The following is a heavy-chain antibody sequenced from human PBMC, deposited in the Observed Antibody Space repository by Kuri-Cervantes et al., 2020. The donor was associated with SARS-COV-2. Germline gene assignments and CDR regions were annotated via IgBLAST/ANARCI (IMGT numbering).Heavy chain of an antibody. J-gene: IGHJ4*02. CDR2: IYYSGST. CDR1: GGSINSGSYY. CDR3: ARRSTSITIFGVVNINPFDY. V-gene: IGHV4-39*01. D-gene: IGHD3-3*01. Sequence: SETLSLTCSVSGGSINSGSYYWGWIRQPPGKGLECTGSIYYSGSTYHRSSLKSRVTTSVDTSKNQFSLKLSSVTAADTAVYYCARRSTSITIFGVVNINPFDYWGQGTLVTVSS.